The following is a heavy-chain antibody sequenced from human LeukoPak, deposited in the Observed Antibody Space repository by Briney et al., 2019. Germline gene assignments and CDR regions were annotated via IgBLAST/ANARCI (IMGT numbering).Heavy chain of an antibody. CDR2: ISASGGET. Sequence: PGGSLRLSCAASEFTSSNYAMSWVRQAPGKGLEWVSSISASGGETYVVDSVKGRFSISRDNSKNTLYLQMNSLRAEDTAVYYCARFFGSDWYKVIGYWGQGTLVTVSS. J-gene: IGHJ4*02. V-gene: IGHV3-23*01. CDR1: EFTSSNYA. D-gene: IGHD6-19*01. CDR3: ARFFGSDWYKVIGY.